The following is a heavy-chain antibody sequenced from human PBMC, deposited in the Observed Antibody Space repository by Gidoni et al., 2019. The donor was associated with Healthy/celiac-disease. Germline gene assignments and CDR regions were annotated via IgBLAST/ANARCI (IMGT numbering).Heavy chain of an antibody. CDR2: IKQEGSEK. Sequence: EVQLVESGGGLVQPGGSLRLSCAASGFTFSSYWMCWVRQAPGKGLEWVANIKQEGSEKYYVDSVKGRFTISRDNAKNSLYLQMNSLRAEDTAVYYCARDYGGGWFDPWGQGTLVTVSS. CDR1: GFTFSSYW. D-gene: IGHD4-17*01. V-gene: IGHV3-7*03. CDR3: ARDYGGGWFDP. J-gene: IGHJ5*02.